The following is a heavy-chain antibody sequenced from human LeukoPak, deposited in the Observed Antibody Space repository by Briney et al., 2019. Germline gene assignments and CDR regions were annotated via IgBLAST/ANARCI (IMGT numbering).Heavy chain of an antibody. J-gene: IGHJ3*02. V-gene: IGHV5-51*01. CDR3: ARRGSTYCGGDCSEGDAFDI. D-gene: IGHD2-21*02. Sequence: GESLKISCKGSGYSFTSYWIGWVRQMPGKGLEWMGIIYPGDSDTRYSPSFQGQVTISADKSISTAYLQWSSLKASDTAMYYCARRGSTYCGGDCSEGDAFDIWGQGTMVTVSS. CDR1: GYSFTSYW. CDR2: IYPGDSDT.